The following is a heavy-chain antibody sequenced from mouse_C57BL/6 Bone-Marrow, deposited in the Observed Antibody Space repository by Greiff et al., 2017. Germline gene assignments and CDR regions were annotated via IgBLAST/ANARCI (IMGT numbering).Heavy chain of an antibody. CDR1: GYAFSSSW. CDR3: ASVGYSNYVDN. V-gene: IGHV1-82*01. CDR2: IYPGDGDT. Sequence: VHLVESGPELVKPGASVKISCKASGYAFSSSWMNWVKQRPGKGLEWIGRIYPGDGDTNCNGKVKGKATLTADKSSSTAYMQLISLTSEDSAVYFCASVGYSNYVDNWGQGTTLTVSS. J-gene: IGHJ2*01. D-gene: IGHD2-5*01.